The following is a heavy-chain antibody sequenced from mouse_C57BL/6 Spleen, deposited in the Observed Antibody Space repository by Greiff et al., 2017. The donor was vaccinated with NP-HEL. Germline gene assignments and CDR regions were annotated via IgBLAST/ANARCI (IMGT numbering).Heavy chain of an antibody. D-gene: IGHD1-1*01. J-gene: IGHJ2*01. CDR2: IYPGDGDT. CDR3: AGRGTTVVAHYFDY. V-gene: IGHV1-82*01. Sequence: VQLQQSGPELVKPGASVKISCKASGYAFSSSWMNWVKQRPGKGLEWIGRIYPGDGDTNYNGKFKGKATLTADKSSSTAYMELSSLTSEDSAVYFCAGRGTTVVAHYFDYWGQGTTLTVSS. CDR1: GYAFSSSW.